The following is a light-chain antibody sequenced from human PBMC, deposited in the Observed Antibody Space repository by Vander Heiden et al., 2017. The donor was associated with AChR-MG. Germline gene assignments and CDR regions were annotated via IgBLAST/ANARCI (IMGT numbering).Light chain of an antibody. V-gene: IGLV3-1*01. J-gene: IGLJ2*01. CDR3: QAWDTSTVV. CDR2: QDT. CDR1: KMGYKY. Sequence: SYELTQPPAVSVSPGQTASITGSGDKMGYKYVCWYQQRPGQSPVLVIYQDTKRPSGIPERFSGSNSGNTATLTISGTQAMDEADYYCQAWDTSTVVFGGGTKLTVL.